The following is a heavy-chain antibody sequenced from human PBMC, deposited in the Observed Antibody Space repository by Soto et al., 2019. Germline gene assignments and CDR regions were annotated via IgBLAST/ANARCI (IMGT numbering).Heavy chain of an antibody. CDR1: GGSISSGGYS. CDR3: VRQGFGNLHGLVDV. Sequence: SETLSLTCAVSGGSISSGGYSWSWIRQPPGKGLEWIGYIDDGGSTSYNPSLKSRVTMSVDTSTRQFSLNLRSVTAADTAVYYRVRQGFGNLHGLVDVWGQGTTVTVSS. D-gene: IGHD3-10*01. V-gene: IGHV4-61*08. J-gene: IGHJ6*02. CDR2: IDDGGST.